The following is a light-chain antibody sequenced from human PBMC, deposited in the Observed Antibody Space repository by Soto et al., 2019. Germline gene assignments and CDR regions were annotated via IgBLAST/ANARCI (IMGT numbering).Light chain of an antibody. CDR3: CSYAGRSSV. V-gene: IGLV2-23*02. CDR2: EVT. CDR1: SRDVGSYNV. J-gene: IGLJ1*01. Sequence: QSALTQPASVSGSPGQSITISCTGTSRDVGSYNVVSWYQQHPGKAPKLMIYEVTKRPSGVSNRFSGSKSGNTASLTISGLQAEDEADYYCCSYAGRSSVFGTGTKVTVL.